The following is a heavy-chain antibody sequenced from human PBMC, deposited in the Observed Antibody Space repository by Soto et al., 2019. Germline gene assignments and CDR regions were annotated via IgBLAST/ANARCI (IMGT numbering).Heavy chain of an antibody. CDR3: AKVSPSTYYDHYYYGMDV. D-gene: IGHD3-22*01. CDR2: ISGSGGST. CDR1: GFTFSSYA. J-gene: IGHJ6*02. V-gene: IGHV3-23*01. Sequence: PGGSLRLSCAASGFTFSSYAMSWVRQAPGKGLEWVSAISGSGGSTYYADSVKGRFTISRDNSKNTLYLQMNSLRAEDTAVYYCAKVSPSTYYDHYYYGMDVWGQGTTVTVSS.